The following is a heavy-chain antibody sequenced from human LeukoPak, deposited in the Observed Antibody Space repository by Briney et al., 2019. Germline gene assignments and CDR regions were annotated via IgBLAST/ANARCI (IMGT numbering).Heavy chain of an antibody. V-gene: IGHV3-43D*03. CDR3: AKDSRVGGGYYYYMDV. D-gene: IGHD3-16*01. CDR1: GFTFDDYA. J-gene: IGHJ6*03. CDR2: ISWDGGST. Sequence: GGSLRLSCAASGFTFDDYAMHWVRQAPGKGLEWVSLISWDGGSTYYADPVKGRFTISRDNSKTSLYLQMNSLRAEDTALYYCAKDSRVGGGYYYYMDVWGKGTTVTVSS.